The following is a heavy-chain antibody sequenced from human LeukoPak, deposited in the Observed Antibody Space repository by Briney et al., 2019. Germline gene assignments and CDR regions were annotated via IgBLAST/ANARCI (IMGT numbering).Heavy chain of an antibody. V-gene: IGHV3-48*04. CDR1: GFTFSSYA. Sequence: GGSLRLSCAASGFTFSSYAMSWVRQAPGKGLEWVSDISSSGSTIYYADSVKGRFTISRDNAKNSLYLQMNSLTAEDTAVYYCARAGCSTSCSKNYYYYAMDVWGQGTTVTVSS. D-gene: IGHD2-2*01. CDR2: ISSSGSTI. CDR3: ARAGCSTSCSKNYYYYAMDV. J-gene: IGHJ6*02.